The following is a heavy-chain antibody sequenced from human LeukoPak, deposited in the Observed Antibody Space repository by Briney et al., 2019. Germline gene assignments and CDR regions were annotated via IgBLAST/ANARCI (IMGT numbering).Heavy chain of an antibody. CDR1: GYSISSGYY. D-gene: IGHD6-13*01. CDR2: IYHGGST. Sequence: SETLSLTCTVSGYSISSGYYWGWIRQPPGKGLEWIGNIYHGGSTYYNPSLKSRVTMSGDTSKNQFSLHLSSVTAADTAVYYCARVTSSSWFEGYFDYWGQGTLVTVSS. CDR3: ARVTSSSWFEGYFDY. J-gene: IGHJ4*02. V-gene: IGHV4-38-2*02.